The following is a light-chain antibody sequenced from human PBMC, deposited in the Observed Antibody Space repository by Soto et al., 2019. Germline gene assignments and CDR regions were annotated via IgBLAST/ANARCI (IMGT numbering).Light chain of an antibody. CDR2: AAS. V-gene: IGKV1-9*01. Sequence: DIQMTQSPYSLSASVGDRVTITCRASQSISSYLNWYQQKPGRAPKLLIYAASTLQSGVPSRFSGSGSGTEFTLSITSLQPEDFATYYCQQLNSFPITLGQGTRLEI. CDR1: QSISSY. CDR3: QQLNSFPIT. J-gene: IGKJ5*01.